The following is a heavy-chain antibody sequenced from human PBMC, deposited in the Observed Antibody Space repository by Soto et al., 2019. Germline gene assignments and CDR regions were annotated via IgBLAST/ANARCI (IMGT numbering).Heavy chain of an antibody. CDR2: IYYSGNT. CDR1: GGSISSGNYY. Sequence: SETLSLTCTVSGGSISSGNYYWSWIRQPPGKGLEWIGYIYYSGNTNYNPSLKSRVTISVDMSKNQFSLKLSSVTAADTAVYYCARGGYYNSFDAWGQGTLVTVSS. CDR3: ARGGYYNSFDA. J-gene: IGHJ5*02. D-gene: IGHD3-16*01. V-gene: IGHV4-61*01.